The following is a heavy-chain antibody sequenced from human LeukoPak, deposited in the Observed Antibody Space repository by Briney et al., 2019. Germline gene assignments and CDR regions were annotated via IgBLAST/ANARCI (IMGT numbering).Heavy chain of an antibody. D-gene: IGHD6-13*01. CDR3: ARHGGIAAAGKYYYYMDV. CDR2: IYYSGST. V-gene: IGHV4-39*01. CDR1: GGSISSSSYY. Sequence: SETLSLTCTVSGGSISSSSYYWGWIRQPPGKGLEWIGSIYYSGSTYYNPSLKSRFTISVDTSKNQFSLKLSSVTAADTAVYYCARHGGIAAAGKYYYYMDVWGKGTTVTVSS. J-gene: IGHJ6*03.